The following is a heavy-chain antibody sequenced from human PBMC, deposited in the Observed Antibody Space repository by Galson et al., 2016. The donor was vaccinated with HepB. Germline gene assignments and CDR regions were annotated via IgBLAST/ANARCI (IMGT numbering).Heavy chain of an antibody. J-gene: IGHJ1*01. V-gene: IGHV3-30*09. CDR1: GFTFSNYA. D-gene: IGHD4-17*01. CDR3: ARDEWAGSDYGDYGDLQH. CDR2: ISYDTISQ. Sequence: SLRLSCAASGFTFSNYAMHWVRQAPGKGLEWVAVISYDTISQYYVDSVRGRFAISRDNSKNTLYLQMDSLRVDDTAVYYCARDEWAGSDYGDYGDLQHWGRGTLVVVSS.